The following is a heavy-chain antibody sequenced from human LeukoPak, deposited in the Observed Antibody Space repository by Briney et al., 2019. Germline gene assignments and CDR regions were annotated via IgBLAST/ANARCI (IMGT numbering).Heavy chain of an antibody. CDR3: ASAGIAVAAP. V-gene: IGHV3-21*01. CDR2: ISSSSSYI. Sequence: GGSLRLSCAASGFTFSSYSMNWVRQAPGKGLEWVSSISSSSSYIYYADSVKGRFTISRDNAKNSLYLHMNSLRAEDTAVYYCASAGIAVAAPWGQGTLVTVSS. D-gene: IGHD6-19*01. J-gene: IGHJ5*02. CDR1: GFTFSSYS.